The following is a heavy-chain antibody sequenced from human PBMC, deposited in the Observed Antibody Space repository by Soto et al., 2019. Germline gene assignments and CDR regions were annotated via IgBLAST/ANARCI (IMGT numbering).Heavy chain of an antibody. Sequence: QVQLQESGPGLVKPSETLSLTCTVSGGSVSSGSYYWSWIRQPPGKGLEWIGYIYYSGSTHYNPSLKRRVTISVDTSKNQFSLKLSSVTAADTAVYYCARDLDSSGYPNTWGQGTLVTVSS. CDR2: IYYSGST. CDR3: ARDLDSSGYPNT. CDR1: GGSVSSGSYY. J-gene: IGHJ5*02. D-gene: IGHD3-22*01. V-gene: IGHV4-61*01.